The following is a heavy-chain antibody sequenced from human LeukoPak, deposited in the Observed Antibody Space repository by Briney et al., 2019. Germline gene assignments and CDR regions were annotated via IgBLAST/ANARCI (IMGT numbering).Heavy chain of an antibody. Sequence: SVKVSCKASGGTFSSYAISWVRQAPGQGLEWMGGIIPIFGTANYAQKFQGRVTITTDESTSTAYMELSSLRSEDTAVYYCARCVPRGGSGGGSCYHLDYWGQGTLVTVSS. V-gene: IGHV1-69*05. D-gene: IGHD2-15*01. CDR3: ARCVPRGGSGGGSCYHLDY. CDR2: IIPIFGTA. CDR1: GGTFSSYA. J-gene: IGHJ4*02.